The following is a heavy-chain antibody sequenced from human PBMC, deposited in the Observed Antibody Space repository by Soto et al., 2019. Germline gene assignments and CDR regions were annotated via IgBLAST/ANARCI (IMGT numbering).Heavy chain of an antibody. CDR1: GFSFSSYW. V-gene: IGHV3-7*01. CDR3: AKGLFYGGDFDS. D-gene: IGHD4-17*01. CDR2: IKEDGSEK. Sequence: GGSLRLSCGASGFSFSSYWMGWVRQAPGKGLEWVANIKEDGSEKYYVDSVKGRFTTSRDHGKKSLYLQMNSLRAEDTAVYYCAKGLFYGGDFDSWGQGTLVTVSS. J-gene: IGHJ4*02.